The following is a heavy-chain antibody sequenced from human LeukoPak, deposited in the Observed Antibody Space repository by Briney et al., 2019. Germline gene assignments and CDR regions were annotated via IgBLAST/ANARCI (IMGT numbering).Heavy chain of an antibody. D-gene: IGHD1-7*01. CDR1: GYTFTSYG. J-gene: IGHJ4*02. Sequence: ASVKVSCKASGYTFTSYGISWVRQAPGQGLEWMGWISASNGNTNYAQKLQGRVTMPPDPPTGQAYMQPMSLRSDDTAVHYCARDSNWNSRGDYWGRGTLL. CDR3: ARDSNWNSRGDY. CDR2: ISASNGNT. V-gene: IGHV1-18*01.